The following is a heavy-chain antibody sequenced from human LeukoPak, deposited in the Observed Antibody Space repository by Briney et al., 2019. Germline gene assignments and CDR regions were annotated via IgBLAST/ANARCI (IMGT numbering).Heavy chain of an antibody. CDR1: GGTFSSYA. V-gene: IGHV1-69*13. Sequence: GASVKVSCKASGGTFSSYAISWVRQAPGQGLEWMGGIIPIFGTANYAQKFQGRVTITADESTSTAYMELSSLRSEGTAVYYCARDWVLQPGGPNFDYWGQGTLVTVSS. J-gene: IGHJ4*02. D-gene: IGHD4/OR15-4a*01. CDR3: ARDWVLQPGGPNFDY. CDR2: IIPIFGTA.